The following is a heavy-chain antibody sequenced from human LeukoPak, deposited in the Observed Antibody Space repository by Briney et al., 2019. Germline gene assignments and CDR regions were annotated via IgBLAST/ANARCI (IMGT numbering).Heavy chain of an antibody. Sequence: GGSLRLSCAASGFTFSSYSMNWVRQAPGKGLEWVSYISSSSSTIYYADSVKGRFTISRDNAKNSLYLQMNSLRAEDTAVYYCAKVPSLGVSYFDYWGQGTLVTVSS. CDR3: AKVPSLGVSYFDY. J-gene: IGHJ4*02. V-gene: IGHV3-48*01. CDR2: ISSSSSTI. D-gene: IGHD3-16*01. CDR1: GFTFSSYS.